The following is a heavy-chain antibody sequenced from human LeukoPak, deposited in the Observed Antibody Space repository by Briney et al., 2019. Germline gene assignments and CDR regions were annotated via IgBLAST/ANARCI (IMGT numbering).Heavy chain of an antibody. CDR2: IYYSGSI. Sequence: SQTLSLTCTVSGGSISSGDYYWSWIRQPPGKGLEWIGYIYYSGSIYYNPSLKSRVTISVDTSKNQFSLKLSSVTAADTAVYYCASFGSGYGFDYWGQGTLVTVSS. CDR3: ASFGSGYGFDY. V-gene: IGHV4-30-4*01. J-gene: IGHJ4*02. D-gene: IGHD5-12*01. CDR1: GGSISSGDYY.